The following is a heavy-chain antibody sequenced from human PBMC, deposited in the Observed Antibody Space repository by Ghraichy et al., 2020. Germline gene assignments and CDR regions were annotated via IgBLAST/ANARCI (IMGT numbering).Heavy chain of an antibody. Sequence: GALNISCAASGFIFSNYNMDWVRQAPGKGLEWISYISTGGSTVYYADSVKGRFTISRDNAKNSVYLQLNSLTDEDTGVYYCVRDEGWNYDYWGQGTLVTVSS. CDR2: ISTGGSTV. J-gene: IGHJ4*02. D-gene: IGHD1-7*01. CDR3: VRDEGWNYDY. CDR1: GFIFSNYN. V-gene: IGHV3-48*02.